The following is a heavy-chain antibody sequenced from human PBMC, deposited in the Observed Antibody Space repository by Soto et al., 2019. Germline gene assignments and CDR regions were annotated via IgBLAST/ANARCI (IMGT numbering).Heavy chain of an antibody. V-gene: IGHV3-53*01. CDR1: GFTVSSNC. Sequence: PGGSLRLSCAASGFTVSSNCMSWVRQAPGKGLEYVSVISSGGTTYHADSVKGRFTISRDNSQNTLYPQMSSLRPEDTAVYYCARGFPSMTYYGEYYFDSWGQGTLVTVSS. D-gene: IGHD3-10*01. J-gene: IGHJ4*02. CDR2: ISSGGTT. CDR3: ARGFPSMTYYGEYYFDS.